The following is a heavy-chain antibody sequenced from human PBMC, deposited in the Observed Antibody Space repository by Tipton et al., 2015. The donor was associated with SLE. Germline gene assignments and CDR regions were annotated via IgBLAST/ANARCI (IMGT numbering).Heavy chain of an antibody. Sequence: GLVKPSETLSLTCSVSGGSIGYNYWNWIRQPPGKGLEWIGYVFYSGVTSYNPSLKSRVTISLDTSKNQFSLKLRSVTAADTAVYYCASHGGNDFWRGNWFDPWGQGALVTVSS. J-gene: IGHJ5*02. V-gene: IGHV4-59*08. D-gene: IGHD3-3*01. CDR3: ASHGGNDFWRGNWFDP. CDR1: GGSIGYNY. CDR2: VFYSGVT.